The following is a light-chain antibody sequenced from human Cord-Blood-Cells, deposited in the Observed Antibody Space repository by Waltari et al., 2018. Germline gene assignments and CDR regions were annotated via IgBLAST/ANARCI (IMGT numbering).Light chain of an antibody. J-gene: IGLJ3*02. V-gene: IGLV2-23*01. CDR3: CSYAGSSTWV. CDR2: EGN. CDR1: SSDVGSYKL. Sequence: QSALTQPASVSGSPGQSITISCTGTSSDVGSYKLVSWYQQHPGKAPKLMIYEGNKRPSGVSNRFSGSKSGNTASLTISGLQAEDEADYYCCSYAGSSTWVFGGGTKLTVL.